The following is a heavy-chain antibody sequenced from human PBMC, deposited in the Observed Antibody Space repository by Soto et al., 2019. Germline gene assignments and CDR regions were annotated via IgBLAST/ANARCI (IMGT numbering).Heavy chain of an antibody. CDR2: ITGSGGST. J-gene: IGHJ6*02. CDR1: GFTFSSYA. D-gene: IGHD3-9*01. Sequence: PGGSLRLSCAASGFTFSSYAMSGVRQAPGKGLEWVSSITGSGGSTYNADSVKGRFTISRDNSENTLYLQMNSLRAEDTAVYYCAKEYSDFLTAFYGPLNIYYYYSGMDVWGQGTTVTVSS. V-gene: IGHV3-23*01. CDR3: AKEYSDFLTAFYGPLNIYYYYSGMDV.